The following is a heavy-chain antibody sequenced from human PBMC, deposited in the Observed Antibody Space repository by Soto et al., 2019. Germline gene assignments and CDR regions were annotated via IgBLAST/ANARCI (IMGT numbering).Heavy chain of an antibody. CDR1: GYRFTSYG. CDR2: IFPSDSDT. D-gene: IGHD3-22*01. V-gene: IGHV5-51*01. CDR3: ARKDKSGYFNWFDP. Sequence: PXESLKISFRTSGYRFTSYGIAWVRQIPGKGLEWMGIIFPSDSDTRYSPSFQGQVTISADRSTSTVFLQWASLKASDTAVYFCARKDKSGYFNWFDPWGQGTLVTVSS. J-gene: IGHJ5*02.